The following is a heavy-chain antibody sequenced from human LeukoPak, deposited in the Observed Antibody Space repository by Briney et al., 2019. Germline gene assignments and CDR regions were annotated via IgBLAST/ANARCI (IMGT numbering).Heavy chain of an antibody. CDR3: TTDVWFGELLFDY. V-gene: IGHV3-74*01. J-gene: IGHJ4*02. CDR2: INSDGINT. Sequence: KPGGSLRLSCAASGFTFSNYWMHWVRQAPGKGLVWVSRINSDGINTSYADSVKGRFTISRDNAKNTLNLQMNSLRAEDTAVYYCTTDVWFGELLFDYWGQGTLVTVSS. CDR1: GFTFSNYW. D-gene: IGHD3-10*01.